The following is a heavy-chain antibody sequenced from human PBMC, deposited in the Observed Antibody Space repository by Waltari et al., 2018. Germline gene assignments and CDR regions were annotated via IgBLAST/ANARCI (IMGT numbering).Heavy chain of an antibody. V-gene: IGHV4-38-2*01. Sequence: QVQLQESGPGLVKPSETLSLTCAVSGYSISSGYYWGWIRQPPGKGLEWIGSIYHSGSTYYNPSLKSRVTISVDTSKNQFSLKLSSVTAADTAVYYCARASSSWYLTVLDYWGQGTLVTVSS. CDR3: ARASSSWYLTVLDY. CDR2: IYHSGST. D-gene: IGHD6-13*01. CDR1: GYSISSGYY. J-gene: IGHJ4*02.